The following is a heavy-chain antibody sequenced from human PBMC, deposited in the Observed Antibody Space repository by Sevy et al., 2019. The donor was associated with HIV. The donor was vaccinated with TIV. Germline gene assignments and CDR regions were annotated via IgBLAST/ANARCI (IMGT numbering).Heavy chain of an antibody. J-gene: IGHJ4*02. CDR1: GFTFSNYG. D-gene: IGHD2-15*01. V-gene: IGHV3-30*18. Sequence: GGSLRLSCAASGFTFSNYGMHWVRQAPGKGLEWVAVISYDGSNQYYADSVQGRFTISRDNSKNTLYLQMNSLRTEDSAGYYCANVDVDCSDVTRSSVYYCAVIDVWGQGTPVTVSS. CDR2: ISYDGSNQ. CDR3: ANVDVDCSDVTRSSVYYCAVIDV.